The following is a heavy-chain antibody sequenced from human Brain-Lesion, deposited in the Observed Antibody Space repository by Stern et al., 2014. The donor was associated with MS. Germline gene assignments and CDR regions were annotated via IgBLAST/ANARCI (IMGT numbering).Heavy chain of an antibody. D-gene: IGHD3-3*01. CDR3: ARDQRGITIFGVVSDYYYLGMDV. Sequence: VQLVESGAEVKKPGASVKVSCKTSGYIFTGYYIHWVRQAPGQGLEWIAWINTNTGGTKYAQMFQGRVTMSRATSTSPAYAQLSSLTSDDTAVYYCARDQRGITIFGVVSDYYYLGMDVWGQGTTVTVSS. J-gene: IGHJ6*02. CDR1: GYIFTGYY. V-gene: IGHV1-2*02. CDR2: INTNTGGT.